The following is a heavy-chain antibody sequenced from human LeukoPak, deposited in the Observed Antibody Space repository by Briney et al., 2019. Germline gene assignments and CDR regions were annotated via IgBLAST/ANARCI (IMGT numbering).Heavy chain of an antibody. Sequence: GGSLRLSCAASGFTFSSYSMNWVRQAPGKGLEWLSYVSSGSSTIYYADSVKGRSTISRDNAENSLYLQMNSLRAEDTAVYYCARAAYSSSSGVAFDYWGQGTLVTVSS. D-gene: IGHD6-6*01. V-gene: IGHV3-48*04. CDR1: GFTFSSYS. CDR3: ARAAYSSSSGVAFDY. J-gene: IGHJ4*02. CDR2: VSSGSSTI.